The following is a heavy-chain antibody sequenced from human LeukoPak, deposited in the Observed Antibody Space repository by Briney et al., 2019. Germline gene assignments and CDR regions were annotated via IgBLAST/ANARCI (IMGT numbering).Heavy chain of an antibody. CDR2: IYSIGST. CDR3: ARGPWRSGFDY. CDR1: DDSISSYY. J-gene: IGHJ4*02. D-gene: IGHD3-3*01. Sequence: PSETLSLTCTVSDDSISSYYWSWIRQPAGKGLEWIGRIYSIGSTDYNPSLKSRVTMSVDTSKNQFSLKLSSVSAADTAVYYCARGPWRSGFDYWGQGTLVTVSS. V-gene: IGHV4-4*07.